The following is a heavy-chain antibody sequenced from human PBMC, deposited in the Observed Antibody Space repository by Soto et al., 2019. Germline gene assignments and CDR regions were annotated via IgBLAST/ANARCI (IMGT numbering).Heavy chain of an antibody. J-gene: IGHJ6*02. CDR2: IIPIVGTA. D-gene: IGHD3-9*01. V-gene: IGHV1-69*01. CDR3: ASGILTSHYTDDYYYYYGMDV. CDR1: GGTFSTYA. Sequence: QVQLVQSGAEVKKPGASVKVSCKASGGTFSTYAISWVRQAPGQGLEWMGGIIPIVGTANYAQKFQGRVTITADESTSTASIELSSLRSEDTAVYYCASGILTSHYTDDYYYYYGMDVWGQGTTVTFSS.